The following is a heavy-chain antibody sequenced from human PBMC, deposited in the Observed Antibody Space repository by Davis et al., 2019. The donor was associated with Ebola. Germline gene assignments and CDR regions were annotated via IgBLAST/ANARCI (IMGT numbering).Heavy chain of an antibody. V-gene: IGHV1-69*02. CDR1: GGTFSSHI. CDR3: ARGSGSYFEYFQH. Sequence: SVKVSCKTSGGTFSSHIISWVRQAPGQGLEWMGRIIPILDLANYAQKFQGRVTITADRSTSTAYMELSSLRSEDTAVYYCARGSGSYFEYFQHWGQGTLVTVSS. D-gene: IGHD1-26*01. CDR2: IIPILDLA. J-gene: IGHJ1*01.